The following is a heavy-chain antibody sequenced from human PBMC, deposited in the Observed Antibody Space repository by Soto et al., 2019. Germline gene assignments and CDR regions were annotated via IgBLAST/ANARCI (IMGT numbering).Heavy chain of an antibody. CDR2: INSDGSST. CDR3: ARDLTYYDFWSGYYPLDY. V-gene: IGHV3-74*01. D-gene: IGHD3-3*01. Sequence: GGSLRLSCAASGFTFSSYWMHWVRQAPGKGLVWVSRINSDGSSTSYADSVKGRFTISRDNAKNTLYLQMNSLRAEDTAVYYCARDLTYYDFWSGYYPLDYWGQGTLVTVSS. J-gene: IGHJ4*02. CDR1: GFTFSSYW.